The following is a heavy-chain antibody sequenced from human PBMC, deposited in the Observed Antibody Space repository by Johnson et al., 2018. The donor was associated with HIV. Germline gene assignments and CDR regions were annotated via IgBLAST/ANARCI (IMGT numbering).Heavy chain of an antibody. CDR2: ISYDGSSK. CDR3: ARVSFSGWYLGFGRDAFDI. D-gene: IGHD6-19*01. Sequence: QVQLVESGGCVVQSGRSLRLSCAASGFTFSSYAMHWVRRAPGKGLEWVAIISYDGSSKYYADSVKGRFTISRENSKNPLYLQMNSLRAEDTAVYYCARVSFSGWYLGFGRDAFDIWGQGTMVTVSS. J-gene: IGHJ3*02. V-gene: IGHV3-30-3*01. CDR1: GFTFSSYA.